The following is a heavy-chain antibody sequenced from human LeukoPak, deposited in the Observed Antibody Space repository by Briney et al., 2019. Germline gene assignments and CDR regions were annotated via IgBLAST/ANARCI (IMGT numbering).Heavy chain of an antibody. CDR3: ARDRGLNVAAADY. V-gene: IGHV4-34*01. D-gene: IGHD6-13*01. Sequence: SETLSLTCAVYGGSFSGYYWSWIRQPPGKGLEWIGEINHSGSTNYNPSLKSRVTISVDTSKNQFSLKLSSVTAADTAVYYCARDRGLNVAAADYWGQGTLVTVSS. CDR2: INHSGST. J-gene: IGHJ4*02. CDR1: GGSFSGYY.